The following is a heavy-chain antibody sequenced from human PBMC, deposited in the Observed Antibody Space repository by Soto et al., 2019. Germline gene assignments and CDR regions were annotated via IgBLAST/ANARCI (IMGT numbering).Heavy chain of an antibody. D-gene: IGHD1-26*01. CDR1: GGSISSSSYY. Sequence: SETLSLTCTVSGGSISSSSYYWGWIRQPPGKGLEWIGSIYYSGSTYYNPSLKSLVTISVDTSKTRFSRKLSFVTAADTAVYYCANRGIVGATNPNYYFDYWGQGTLVTVSS. CDR2: IYYSGST. V-gene: IGHV4-39*01. J-gene: IGHJ4*02. CDR3: ANRGIVGATNPNYYFDY.